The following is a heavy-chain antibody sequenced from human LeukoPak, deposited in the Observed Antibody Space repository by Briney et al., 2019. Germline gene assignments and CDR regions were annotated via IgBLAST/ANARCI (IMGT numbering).Heavy chain of an antibody. CDR1: GFTFSSYD. CDR3: AKDSSSWYFVYFDY. V-gene: IGHV3-23*01. J-gene: IGHJ4*02. CDR2: ISGSGGST. Sequence: GGSLRLSCAASGFTFSSYDMHWVRQVTGKGLEWVSAISGSGGSTYYADSVKGRFTISRDNSKNTLYLQMNSLRAEDTAVYYCAKDSSSWYFVYFDYWGQGTLVTVSS. D-gene: IGHD6-13*01.